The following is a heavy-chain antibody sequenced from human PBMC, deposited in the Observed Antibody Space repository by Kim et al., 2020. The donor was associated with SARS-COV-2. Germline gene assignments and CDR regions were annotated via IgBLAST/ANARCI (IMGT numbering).Heavy chain of an antibody. CDR1: GDSINDKE. CDR3: VKQDFGVSGV. D-gene: IGHD4-17*01. J-gene: IGHJ4*02. V-gene: IGHV4-4*07. CDR2: ITDIGGT. Sequence: SETLSLTCTVSGDSINDKEEWSCIRQPAGKGLEWIVRITDIGGTAYNPSLQSRVTMSVDTSKTQFFLRMSFVTAADTAVYYCVKQDFGVSGVWGQGILVTVSS.